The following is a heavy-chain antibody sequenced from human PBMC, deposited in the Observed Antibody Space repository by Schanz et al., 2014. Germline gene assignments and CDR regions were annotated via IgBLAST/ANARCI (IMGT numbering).Heavy chain of an antibody. CDR1: RSTFSSYT. V-gene: IGHV1-69*02. D-gene: IGHD2-2*01. CDR3: ARGTMPGTFDI. J-gene: IGHJ3*02. Sequence: QVQLVPSGAEVKKPGSSVKVSCKASRSTFSSYTISWVRKARGQGLEWVGRFIPILDVGNYAQQFQGRVTFTADKSTSTAYMELSSLRYEDTALYYCARGTMPGTFDIWGQGTMVTVSS. CDR2: FIPILDVG.